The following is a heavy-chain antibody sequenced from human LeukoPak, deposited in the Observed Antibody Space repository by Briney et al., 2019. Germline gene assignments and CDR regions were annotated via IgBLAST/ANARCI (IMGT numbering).Heavy chain of an antibody. CDR1: GFAFSSYW. CDR3: ARSQFDY. CDR2: ISGDGSTT. V-gene: IGHV3-74*01. Sequence: GGSLRLSCATSGFAFSSYWMLWVRQFPGKGLVWVSRISGDGSTTTYADSVKGRFTISRDNTNNILYLQMNSLRAEDTAIYYCARSQFDYWGQGILVTVTS. J-gene: IGHJ4*02.